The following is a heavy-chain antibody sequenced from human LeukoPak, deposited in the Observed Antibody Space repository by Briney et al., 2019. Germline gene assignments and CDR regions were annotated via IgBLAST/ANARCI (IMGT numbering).Heavy chain of an antibody. V-gene: IGHV3-20*04. Sequence: GGSLRLSCAASGFAFDDYGMSWVRQAPGKGLEWVSGINWNGGSIGYADSVKGRFTISRDNAKNSLYLQINSLRAEDTGVYYCARATFSSSGHSYWGQGTLVTVSS. J-gene: IGHJ4*02. D-gene: IGHD6-13*01. CDR3: ARATFSSSGHSY. CDR1: GFAFDDYG. CDR2: INWNGGSI.